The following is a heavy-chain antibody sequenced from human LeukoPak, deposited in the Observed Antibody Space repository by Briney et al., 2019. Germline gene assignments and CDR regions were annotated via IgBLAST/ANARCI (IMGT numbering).Heavy chain of an antibody. V-gene: IGHV4-59*01. D-gene: IGHD6-19*01. J-gene: IGHJ4*02. CDR3: ARDRSSGFDY. CDR2: IYYSGST. Sequence: SETLSLTCTVSGGSISSYYWSWIRQPPGKGLEWIGYIYYSGSTNYNPSLKSQVTISVDTSKNQFSLKLSSVTAADTAVYYCARDRSSGFDYWGQGTLVTVSS. CDR1: GGSISSYY.